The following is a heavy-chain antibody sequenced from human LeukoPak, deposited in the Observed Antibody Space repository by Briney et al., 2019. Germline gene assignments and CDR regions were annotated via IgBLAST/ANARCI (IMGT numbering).Heavy chain of an antibody. CDR1: GFIFSNYW. CDR3: ARDGDSTVDFDY. V-gene: IGHV3-74*01. CDR2: SSSDGSST. Sequence: GGSLRLSCMASGFIFSNYWMHWVRQAPGKGLVWVSRSSSDGSSTVYADSVEGRFTISRDNAKNTLYLQMNSLRAEDTALYYCARDGDSTVDFDYWGQGTLVSVSS. D-gene: IGHD4-23*01. J-gene: IGHJ4*02.